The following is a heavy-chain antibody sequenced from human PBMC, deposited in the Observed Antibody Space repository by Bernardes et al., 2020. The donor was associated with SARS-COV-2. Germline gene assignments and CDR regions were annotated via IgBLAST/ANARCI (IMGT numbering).Heavy chain of an antibody. J-gene: IGHJ6*02. CDR1: GFTFSSYA. D-gene: IGHD1-26*01. CDR2: ISYDGSNK. Sequence: GGSLRLSCAASGFTFSSYAMHWVRQAPGKGLEWVAVISYDGSNKYYADSVKGRFTISRDNSKNTLYLQMNSLRAEDTAVYYCASSEWERTPYYYYGMDVWGQGTTVTVSS. V-gene: IGHV3-30-3*01. CDR3: ASSEWERTPYYYYGMDV.